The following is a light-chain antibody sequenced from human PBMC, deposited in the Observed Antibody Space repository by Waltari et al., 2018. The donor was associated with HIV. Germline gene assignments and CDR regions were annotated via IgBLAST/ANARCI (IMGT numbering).Light chain of an antibody. V-gene: IGLV1-47*01. CDR3: ATWDDSLSGVV. Sequence: QSVLTQPPSASATPGQRVTISCSGSSSNIGNYYVYWYQQLPGATPKVLIFRNNRRPSGVPDRFSGSQSGTSASLAISGLRSEDEADYYCATWDDSLSGVVFGGGTKLTVL. CDR1: SSNIGNYY. J-gene: IGLJ2*01. CDR2: RNN.